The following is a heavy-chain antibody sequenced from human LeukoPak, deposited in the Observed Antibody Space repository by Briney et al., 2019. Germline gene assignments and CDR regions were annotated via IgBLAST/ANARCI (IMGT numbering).Heavy chain of an antibody. D-gene: IGHD6-13*01. CDR3: ARKGIAAGTLFDP. CDR2: INPNSGGT. Sequence: ASVKASCKASGYTFTGYDMHWVRQAPGQGLEWVGWINPNSGGTNYAQKFQGWVTMTRDTSISTAYMELSSLRSEDTAVYYCARKGIAAGTLFDPWGQGTLVTVSS. V-gene: IGHV1-2*04. CDR1: GYTFTGYD. J-gene: IGHJ5*02.